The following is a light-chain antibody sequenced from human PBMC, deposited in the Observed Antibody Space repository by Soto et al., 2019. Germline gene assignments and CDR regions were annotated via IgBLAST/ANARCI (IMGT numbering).Light chain of an antibody. CDR1: LALLHRNGYNY. CDR2: GSS. J-gene: IGKJ5*01. Sequence: DIVMTQSPLSLPVTPGEPASISCRSSLALLHRNGYNYLDGYLQKPGQSPQRLIYGSSTRATGGPPRFSGSASGTEFTLTISSLQSEDFGVYYCQQYNDWPRTFGQGTRLEI. CDR3: QQYNDWPRT. V-gene: IGKV2-28*01.